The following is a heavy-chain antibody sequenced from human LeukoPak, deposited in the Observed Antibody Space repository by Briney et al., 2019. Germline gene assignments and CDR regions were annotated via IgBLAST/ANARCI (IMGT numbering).Heavy chain of an antibody. Sequence: GGSLRLSCAASGFTVSSNYMSWVRQAPGKGLEWVSAIYSGGSTYYADSVKGRFTISRDNPKNTLYLQMNSLRAEDTAVYYCARDNVYYYDSSGYAFDIWGQGTMVTVSS. V-gene: IGHV3-53*01. CDR1: GFTVSSNY. J-gene: IGHJ3*02. CDR3: ARDNVYYYDSSGYAFDI. D-gene: IGHD3-22*01. CDR2: IYSGGST.